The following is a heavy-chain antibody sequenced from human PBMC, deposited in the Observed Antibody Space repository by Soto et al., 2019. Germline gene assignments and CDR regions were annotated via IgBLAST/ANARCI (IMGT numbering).Heavy chain of an antibody. CDR3: ARGRGYSYGYRKFDY. CDR1: GGSFSGYY. Sequence: PSETLSLTCAVYGGSFSGYYWSWIRQPPGKGLEWIGEINHSGSTNYNPSLKSRVTISVDTSKNQFSLELSSVTAADTAVYSCARGRGYSYGYRKFDYLGQGTLVNVSS. V-gene: IGHV4-34*01. CDR2: INHSGST. D-gene: IGHD5-18*01. J-gene: IGHJ4*02.